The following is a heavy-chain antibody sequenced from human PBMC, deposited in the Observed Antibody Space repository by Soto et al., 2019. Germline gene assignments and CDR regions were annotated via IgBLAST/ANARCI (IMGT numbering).Heavy chain of an antibody. D-gene: IGHD4-17*01. Sequence: PGGSLRLSCAASGFTFSSYDMHWVRQATGKGLEWVSAIGTAGDPYYPGSVKGRFTISRENAKNSLYLQMNSLRAGDTAVYYCARGHIGYGDYEGYYYGMDVWGQGTTVTVSS. V-gene: IGHV3-13*05. CDR2: IGTAGDP. CDR3: ARGHIGYGDYEGYYYGMDV. CDR1: GFTFSSYD. J-gene: IGHJ6*02.